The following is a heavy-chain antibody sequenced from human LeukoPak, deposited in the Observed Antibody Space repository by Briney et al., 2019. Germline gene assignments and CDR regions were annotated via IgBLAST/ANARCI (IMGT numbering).Heavy chain of an antibody. CDR2: ISYDGSTK. J-gene: IGHJ4*02. CDR1: GFTFSSYG. Sequence: GRSLRLSCAASGFTFSSYGMHWVRQAPGKGLEWVAVISYDGSTKYYADSVKGRFTISRDTSKNTLYLQMNSLRAEDTAVYYCAKKGMNYYDISGYDYWGLGTLVTVSS. V-gene: IGHV3-30*18. D-gene: IGHD3-22*01. CDR3: AKKGMNYYDISGYDY.